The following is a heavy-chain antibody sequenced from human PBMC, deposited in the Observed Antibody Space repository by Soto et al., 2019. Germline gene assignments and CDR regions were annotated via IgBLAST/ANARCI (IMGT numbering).Heavy chain of an antibody. J-gene: IGHJ6*02. CDR2: IYPGDSDT. V-gene: IGHV5-51*01. Sequence: PGESLKISCKGSGYSFTSYWIGWVRQMPGKGLEWMGIIYPGDSDTRYSPSFQGQVTISADKSISTAYLQWSSLKASDTAMYYCARLPHYYGSGYPADYYYGMDVWGQGTTVTVSS. CDR3: ARLPHYYGSGYPADYYYGMDV. D-gene: IGHD3-10*01. CDR1: GYSFTSYW.